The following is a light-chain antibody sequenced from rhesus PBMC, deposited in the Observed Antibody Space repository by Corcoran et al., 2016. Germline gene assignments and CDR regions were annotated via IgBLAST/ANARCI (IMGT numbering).Light chain of an antibody. J-gene: IGKJ2*01. Sequence: DIQMTQSPSSLSASVGDRVTITCRASQGISNYLSWYQQKPGKAPKRLIYAASRLESGVPSRFSGRGSRTVFTLTISSLPPEDFAAYYCLQYNSKPYSFGQGTKVEIK. V-gene: IGKV1-36*01. CDR1: QGISNY. CDR3: LQYNSKPYS. CDR2: AAS.